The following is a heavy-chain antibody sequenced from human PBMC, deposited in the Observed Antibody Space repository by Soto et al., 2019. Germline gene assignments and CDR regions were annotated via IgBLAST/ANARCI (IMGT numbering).Heavy chain of an antibody. CDR2: ISAYNGNT. J-gene: IGHJ6*03. Sequence: ASVTVSCTASGYTFTSYGISWVRQAPGQGLEWMGWISAYNGNTNYAQKLQGRVTMTTDTSTSTAYMELRSLRSDDTAVYYCARASGYCSGGSCYYYYMDVWGKGTTVTVSS. CDR1: GYTFTSYG. D-gene: IGHD2-15*01. V-gene: IGHV1-18*01. CDR3: ARASGYCSGGSCYYYYMDV.